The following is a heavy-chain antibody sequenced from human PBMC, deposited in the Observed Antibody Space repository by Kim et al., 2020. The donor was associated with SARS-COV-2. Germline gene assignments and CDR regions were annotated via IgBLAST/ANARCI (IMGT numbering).Heavy chain of an antibody. V-gene: IGHV1-69*13. Sequence: SVKVSCKASGGTFSSYAISWVRQAPGQGLEWMGGIIPIFGTANYAQKFQGRVTITADESTSTAYMELSSLRSEDTAVYYCARDRGGNNWFDPWGQGTLVTVSS. J-gene: IGHJ5*02. CDR1: GGTFSSYA. D-gene: IGHD3-10*01. CDR2: IIPIFGTA. CDR3: ARDRGGNNWFDP.